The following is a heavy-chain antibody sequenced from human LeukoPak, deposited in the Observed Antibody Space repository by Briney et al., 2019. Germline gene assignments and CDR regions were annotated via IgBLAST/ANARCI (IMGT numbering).Heavy chain of an antibody. J-gene: IGHJ4*02. CDR2: INQDGSAT. CDR1: GFTFSVYW. Sequence: GGSLRLSCAASGFTFSVYWMSWVRQAPGKGLEWVANINQDGSATWYVDSVRGRFTFSRDNAKNPLYLQMNSLRVEDTAVYYCARSDGFGTTDYWGQGTLVAVSS. V-gene: IGHV3-7*01. D-gene: IGHD1-7*01. CDR3: ARSDGFGTTDY.